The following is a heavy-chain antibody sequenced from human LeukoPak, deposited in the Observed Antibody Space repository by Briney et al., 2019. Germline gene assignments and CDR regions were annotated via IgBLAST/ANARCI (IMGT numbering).Heavy chain of an antibody. J-gene: IGHJ4*02. CDR2: INHSGST. V-gene: IGHV4-34*01. Sequence: SETLSLTCAVYGGSFSGYYWSWLRQPPGKGLEWIGEINHSGSTNYNPSLKSRVTISVDTSKNQFSLKLSSVTAADTAVYYCARGSSTVVTVYYFDYWGQGTLVTVSS. D-gene: IGHD4-23*01. CDR1: GGSFSGYY. CDR3: ARGSSTVVTVYYFDY.